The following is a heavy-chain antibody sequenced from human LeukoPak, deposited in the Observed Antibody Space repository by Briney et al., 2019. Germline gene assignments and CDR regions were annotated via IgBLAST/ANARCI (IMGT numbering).Heavy chain of an antibody. J-gene: IGHJ4*02. CDR3: ARGLHDRSWYGAH. Sequence: PGGSLRLSCAASGFTFSDYTMQWVRQAPGKGREWVALLPLDGSYQYLADSLEGLFTISRDNFKNALYLQMNSLRLEDTAVYYCARGLHDRSWYGAHWGQGTLLSVSS. CDR1: GFTFSDYT. V-gene: IGHV3-30*04. CDR2: LPLDGSYQ. D-gene: IGHD6-13*01.